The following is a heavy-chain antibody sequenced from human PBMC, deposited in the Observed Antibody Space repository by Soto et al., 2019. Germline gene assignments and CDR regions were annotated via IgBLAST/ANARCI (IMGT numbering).Heavy chain of an antibody. CDR1: GYTFTSYA. V-gene: IGHV1-3*01. D-gene: IGHD3-16*01. CDR3: ARGGLALMDV. Sequence: QVQLVQSGAEVKKPGASVKVSCKASGYTFTSYAMHWVRQAPGQRLEWMGWINAGNGNTKYSQKFQGRVTITRDPSASTAYMELSRLRSEDTAVHYCARGGLALMDVWGQGTTVTVSS. J-gene: IGHJ6*02. CDR2: INAGNGNT.